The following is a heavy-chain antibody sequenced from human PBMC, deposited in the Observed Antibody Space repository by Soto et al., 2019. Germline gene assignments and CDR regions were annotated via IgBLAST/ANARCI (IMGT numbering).Heavy chain of an antibody. CDR2: IYYSGST. J-gene: IGHJ6*02. Sequence: PSETLSLTCTVSGGSISGGGYYWSWIRQHPGKGLEWIGYIYYSGSTCYNPSLKSRVTISVDTSKNQFSLKLSSVTAADTAVYYCAREGIRWQQSPAHCYGMDVWGQGTTVTVSS. CDR3: AREGIRWQQSPAHCYGMDV. CDR1: GGSISGGGYY. D-gene: IGHD5-18*01. V-gene: IGHV4-31*03.